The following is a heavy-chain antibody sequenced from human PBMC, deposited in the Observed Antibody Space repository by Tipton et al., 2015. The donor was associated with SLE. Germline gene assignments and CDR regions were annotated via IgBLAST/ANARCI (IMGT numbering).Heavy chain of an antibody. D-gene: IGHD2-15*01. Sequence: SLRLSWAASGFTFSSYSMNWVRQAPGKGLEWVSSISSSSSYIYYADSVKGRFTISRDNAKNSLYLQMNSLRAEDTAVYYCARDGCGGGSCPGAFDLWGQGTMVPVSS. CDR1: GFTFSSYS. V-gene: IGHV3-21*03. CDR3: ARDGCGGGSCPGAFDL. CDR2: ISSSSSYI. J-gene: IGHJ3*01.